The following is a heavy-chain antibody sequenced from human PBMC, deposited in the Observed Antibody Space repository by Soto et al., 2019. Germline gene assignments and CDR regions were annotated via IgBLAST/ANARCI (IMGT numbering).Heavy chain of an antibody. CDR2: ISSSGSTM. CDR3: ATVQYYSXSSGYYY. Sequence: GSLRLSCAAXGFTFSTYGXXWVRQAPRKGLEWVSFISSSGSTMFYADSVKGRFTISRDNAKNXLYLQMNSLRDEDTAVYYCATVQYYSXSSGYYYWGQGTLVTVSS. D-gene: IGHD3-22*01. J-gene: IGHJ4*01. V-gene: IGHV3-48*02. CDR1: GFTFSTYG.